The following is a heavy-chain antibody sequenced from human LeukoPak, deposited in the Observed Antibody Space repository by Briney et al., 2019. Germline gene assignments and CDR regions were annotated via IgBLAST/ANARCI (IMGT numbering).Heavy chain of an antibody. Sequence: GGSLRLSCAASGFTFSSYSMNWVRQAPGKGLEWVSSISSSSSYIYYADSVKGRFTISRDNAKNSLYLQMNSLRAEDTAVYYWAKGGGVIGRSYYFDYWGQGTLVTVSS. CDR3: AKGGGVIGRSYYFDY. D-gene: IGHD2-8*02. J-gene: IGHJ4*02. V-gene: IGHV3-21*01. CDR1: GFTFSSYS. CDR2: ISSSSSYI.